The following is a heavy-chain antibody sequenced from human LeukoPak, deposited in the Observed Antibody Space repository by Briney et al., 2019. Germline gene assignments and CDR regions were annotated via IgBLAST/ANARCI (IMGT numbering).Heavy chain of an antibody. D-gene: IGHD2-2*01. V-gene: IGHV1-8*03. CDR2: MNPNSGNT. Sequence: GASVKVSCKASGYTFTSYDINWVRQATGQGLEWMGWMNPNSGNTGYAQKFQGRVTITRNTSISTAYMDLSSLRFEDTAVYYCARGLVTAAPVAFDYWGQGNLVTVSS. J-gene: IGHJ4*02. CDR1: GYTFTSYD. CDR3: ARGLVTAAPVAFDY.